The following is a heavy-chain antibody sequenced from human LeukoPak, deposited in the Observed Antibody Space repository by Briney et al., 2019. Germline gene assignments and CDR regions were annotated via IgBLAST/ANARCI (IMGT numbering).Heavy chain of an antibody. Sequence: RGSLRLSCAASGFTFNNYAMNSVRQAPGKGLEWVSYIRGGGSNTRYSDSVKGRFIISRDKSKTILYMQMNSLRAEDTAIYYCAKCSASYSNDAFDVWGRGTMVTVSS. CDR3: AKCSASYSNDAFDV. CDR2: IRGGGSNT. CDR1: GFTFNNYA. D-gene: IGHD3-10*02. J-gene: IGHJ3*01. V-gene: IGHV3-23*01.